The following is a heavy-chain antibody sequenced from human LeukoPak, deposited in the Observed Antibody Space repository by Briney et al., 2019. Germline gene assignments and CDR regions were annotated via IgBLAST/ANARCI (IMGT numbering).Heavy chain of an antibody. Sequence: GGSLRLSCAASGFSFSAYPMGWVRQAPGKGLQWLSGISASGDVTFHADRVKGRFAISRDNSKNTLYLQMNSLRAEDTALYYCAKRVRGVVMGGYFDSWGQGTLVIVSS. CDR1: GFSFSAYP. V-gene: IGHV3-23*01. CDR3: AKRVRGVVMGGYFDS. CDR2: ISASGDVT. J-gene: IGHJ4*02. D-gene: IGHD3-10*01.